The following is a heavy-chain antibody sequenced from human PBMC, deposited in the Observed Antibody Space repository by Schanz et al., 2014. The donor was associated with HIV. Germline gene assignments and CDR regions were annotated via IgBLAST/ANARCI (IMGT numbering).Heavy chain of an antibody. CDR3: VRAASFHFDKEGYYRNWYFDF. CDR2: VNPESGNT. V-gene: IGHV1-8*02. Sequence: QVQLVQSGAEVKKPGASVKVSCKASGYTFTDYFVHWVRQAPGQGLEWMAWVNPESGNTGMADKFLGRLSLTRSTPTGTAYMELDSLRSEDTAIYYCVRAASFHFDKEGYYRNWYFDFWGRGTLVAVSS. J-gene: IGHJ2*01. CDR1: GYTFTDYF. D-gene: IGHD1-26*01.